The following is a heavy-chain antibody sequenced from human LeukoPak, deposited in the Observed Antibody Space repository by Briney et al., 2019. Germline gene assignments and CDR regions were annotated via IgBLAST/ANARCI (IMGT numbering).Heavy chain of an antibody. CDR1: GGTFSSYA. Sequence: SVKVSCKASGGTFSSYAISWVRQAPGQGLEWMGRVIPILGIANYAQKFQGRVTITADKSTSTAYMELSSLRSEDTAVYYCARDAAYYYDSSGYSDYWGQGTLVTVSS. J-gene: IGHJ4*02. D-gene: IGHD3-22*01. V-gene: IGHV1-69*04. CDR2: VIPILGIA. CDR3: ARDAAYYYDSSGYSDY.